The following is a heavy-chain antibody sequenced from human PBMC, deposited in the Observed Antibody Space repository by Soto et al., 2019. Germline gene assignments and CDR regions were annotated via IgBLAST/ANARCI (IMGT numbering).Heavy chain of an antibody. Sequence: PSETLSLTCTVSGGSISSYYWSWIRQPPGKGLEWIGYIYYSGSTNYNPSLKSRVTISVDTSKNQFSLKLSSVTAADTAVYYCASTTMVRGEGDAFDIWGQGTMVTVSS. CDR1: GGSISSYY. J-gene: IGHJ3*02. CDR2: IYYSGST. CDR3: ASTTMVRGEGDAFDI. D-gene: IGHD3-10*01. V-gene: IGHV4-59*01.